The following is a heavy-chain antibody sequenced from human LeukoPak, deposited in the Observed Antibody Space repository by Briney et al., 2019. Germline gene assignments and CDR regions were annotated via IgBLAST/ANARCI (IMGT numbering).Heavy chain of an antibody. CDR2: IKQDGSEK. V-gene: IGHV3-7*01. D-gene: IGHD3-16*01. J-gene: IGHJ5*02. CDR1: GFTFSSYW. Sequence: PGGSLRLSCAASGFTFSSYWMSWVRQAPGKGLEWVANIKQDGSEKYYVASVKGRFTISRANAKNSLYLQMNSLRAEDTALYYCARTGGKYNWFDPWGQGTLVTVSS. CDR3: ARTGGKYNWFDP.